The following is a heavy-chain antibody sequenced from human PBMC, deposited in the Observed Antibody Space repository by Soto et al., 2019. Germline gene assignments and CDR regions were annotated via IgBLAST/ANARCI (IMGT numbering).Heavy chain of an antibody. V-gene: IGHV4-34*01. D-gene: IGHD3-22*01. J-gene: IGHJ3*01. CDR2: INHSGST. CDR3: ARRYYYDSSGYYYGTLRP. CDR1: GGSFSGYY. Sequence: PSETLSLTCAVYGGSFSGYYWSWIRQPPGKGLEWIGEINHSGSTNYNPSLKSRVTISVDTSKNQFSLKLSSVTAADTAVYYCARRYYYDSSGYYYGTLRPWGQGTMVTVSS.